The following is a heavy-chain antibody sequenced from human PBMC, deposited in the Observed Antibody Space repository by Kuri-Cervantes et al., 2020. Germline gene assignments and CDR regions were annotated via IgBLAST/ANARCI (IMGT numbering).Heavy chain of an antibody. CDR1: GFTFSSYA. CDR2: ISYDGSNK. CDR3: ARDRNVVVPAAAHFDY. V-gene: IGHV3-30-3*01. J-gene: IGHJ4*02. D-gene: IGHD2-2*01. Sequence: GESLKISCAASGFTFSSYAMHWVRQAPGKGLEWVAVISYDGSNKYYADSVKGRFTISRDNSKNTLYLQMNSLRAEDTAVYYCARDRNVVVPAAAHFDYWGQGTLVTVSS.